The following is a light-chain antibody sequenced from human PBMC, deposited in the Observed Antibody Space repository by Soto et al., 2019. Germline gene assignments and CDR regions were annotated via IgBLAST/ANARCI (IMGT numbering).Light chain of an antibody. Sequence: QSALTQPASVSGSPGQSITISCTGTSSDVGGYNYVSWYQQHPGKAPKLMIYEVSNRPSGVSNRFSGSKSGNTASLTISGLQGEDEADYYCSSYTSSHVVFGGGTKLTVL. CDR1: SSDVGGYNY. CDR2: EVS. J-gene: IGLJ2*01. CDR3: SSYTSSHVV. V-gene: IGLV2-14*01.